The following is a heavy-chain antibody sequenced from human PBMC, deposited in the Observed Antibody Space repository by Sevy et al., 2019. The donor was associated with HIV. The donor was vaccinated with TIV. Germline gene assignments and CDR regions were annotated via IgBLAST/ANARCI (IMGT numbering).Heavy chain of an antibody. CDR1: GFTFSTHG. CDR3: AGYAGYSIGWYPGY. V-gene: IGHV3-30*03. J-gene: IGHJ4*02. Sequence: GGSLRLSCAASGFTFSTHGIHWVRQAPGQGLEWVAVISYDGSHKYYADSVKGRFTISRDNSKNTLYLQIQNLRPEDTAFYYGAGYAGYSIGWYPGYWGQGTLVTVSS. D-gene: IGHD6-19*01. CDR2: ISYDGSHK.